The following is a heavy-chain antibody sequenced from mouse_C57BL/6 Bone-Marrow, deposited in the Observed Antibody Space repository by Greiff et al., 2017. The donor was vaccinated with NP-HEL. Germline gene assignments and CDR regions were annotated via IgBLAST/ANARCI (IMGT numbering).Heavy chain of an antibody. CDR3: ARGDYYGSSYDWYFDV. D-gene: IGHD1-1*01. Sequence: VQLQQSGPVLVKPGPSVKISCKASGFTFTDYYMHWVKQSHGKSLEWIGLVYPYNGGTSYNQKFKGKATLTVDTSSSTAYMELNSLTSEDSAVYYCARGDYYGSSYDWYFDVWGTGTTVTVSS. J-gene: IGHJ1*03. V-gene: IGHV1-36*01. CDR2: VYPYNGGT. CDR1: GFTFTDYY.